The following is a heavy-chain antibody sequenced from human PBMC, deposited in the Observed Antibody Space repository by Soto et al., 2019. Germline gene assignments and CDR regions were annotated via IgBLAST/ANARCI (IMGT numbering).Heavy chain of an antibody. CDR1: GYPFSNYG. CDR3: ARERGGYRYGDY. J-gene: IGHJ4*02. V-gene: IGHV1-18*01. CDR2: VNIDKGNT. D-gene: IGHD5-18*01. Sequence: QVQLVQSGPEVKKPGASVRVSCKPSGYPFSNYGISWMRQAPGQGLEWMGWVNIDKGNTKYAQKFQDRVTMTTDTSTSTVYLELRSLRSDDTALYYCARERGGYRYGDYWGQGNLVTVSS.